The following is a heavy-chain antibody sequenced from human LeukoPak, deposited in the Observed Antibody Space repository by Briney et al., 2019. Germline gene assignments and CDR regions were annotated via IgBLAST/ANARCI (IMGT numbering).Heavy chain of an antibody. CDR3: ARDSVYSGSYRGLGY. V-gene: IGHV3-30-3*01. J-gene: IGHJ4*02. CDR2: ISYDGSNK. Sequence: QLVESGGGVVQPGRSLRLSCAASGFTFSSYAMHWVRQAPGKGLEWVAVISYDGSNKYYADSVKGRFTISRDNSKNTLYLQMNSLRAEDTAVYYCARDSVYSGSYRGLGYWGQGTLVTVSS. CDR1: GFTFSSYA. D-gene: IGHD1-26*01.